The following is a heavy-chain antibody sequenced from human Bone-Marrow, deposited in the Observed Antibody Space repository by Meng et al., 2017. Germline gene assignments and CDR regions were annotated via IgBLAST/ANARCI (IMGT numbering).Heavy chain of an antibody. CDR3: ARDYDSSGYYYHRAFDI. CDR2: IYYSGST. D-gene: IGHD3-22*01. Sequence: SETLSLTCTVSGGSISSYYWSWIRQPPGKGLEWIGYIYYSGSTNYNPSLKSRVTISVDTSKNQFSLKLSSVTAADTAVYYCARDYDSSGYYYHRAFDIWGQGTTVTVSS. J-gene: IGHJ3*02. CDR1: GGSISSYY. V-gene: IGHV4-59*01.